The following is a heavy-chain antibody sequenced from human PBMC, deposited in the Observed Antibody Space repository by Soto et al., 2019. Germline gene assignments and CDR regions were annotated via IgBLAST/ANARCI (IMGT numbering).Heavy chain of an antibody. CDR3: ARSVRPLSWFAP. J-gene: IGHJ5*02. CDR1: EFTVSSNY. Sequence: PGGSLGLSFAASEFTVSSNYMSWVRQAPGKGLEWVSVIYSGGSTYYADSVKGRFTISRDNFGNTMYLQMNSVRVEDTAVYYCARSVRPLSWFAPWGQGTRVTVSS. V-gene: IGHV3-66*01. CDR2: IYSGGST. D-gene: IGHD3-10*01.